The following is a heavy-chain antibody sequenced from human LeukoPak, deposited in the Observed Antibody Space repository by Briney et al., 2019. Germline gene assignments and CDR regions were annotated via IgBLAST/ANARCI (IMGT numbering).Heavy chain of an antibody. CDR3: AEDSSGWNWFDP. Sequence: ASVKVSCKASGYTFTSYYMHWVRQAPGQGLEWMGIINPSGGSTSYAQKFQGRVTMTRDTSTSTAYMELSSLRSEDTAVYYCAEDSSGWNWFDPWGQGTLVTVSS. CDR1: GYTFTSYY. J-gene: IGHJ5*02. D-gene: IGHD3-22*01. CDR2: INPSGGST. V-gene: IGHV1-46*03.